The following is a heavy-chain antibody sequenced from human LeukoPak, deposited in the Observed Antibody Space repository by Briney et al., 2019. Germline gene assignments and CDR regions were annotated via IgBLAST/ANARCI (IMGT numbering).Heavy chain of an antibody. CDR3: TRRGSGNSSYYMDV. Sequence: GESLRLSCTTSGFTFVSHTMNWVRQAPGKGLEWVSSISSTTPYTYYADSVEGRFTISRDNAKNSVYLQMTSLRVEDTAVYYCTRRGSGNSSYYMDVWGKGTAVTVS. CDR2: ISSTTPYT. J-gene: IGHJ6*03. V-gene: IGHV3-21*01. CDR1: GFTFVSHT. D-gene: IGHD3-16*01.